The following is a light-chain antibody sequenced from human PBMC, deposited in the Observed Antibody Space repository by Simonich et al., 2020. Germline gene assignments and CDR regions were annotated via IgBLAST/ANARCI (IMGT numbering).Light chain of an antibody. J-gene: IGKJ2*01. CDR1: QSVSSY. CDR3: QQRSNWPPYT. CDR2: DAS. Sequence: EIVLTQSPATLSLYPGERATLTCRASQSVSSYLAWYPQKPGQAPRLLIYDASNRATGIPARFSGSGSGTDFTLTISSLEPEDFAVYYCQQRSNWPPYTFGQGTKLEIK. V-gene: IGKV3-11*01.